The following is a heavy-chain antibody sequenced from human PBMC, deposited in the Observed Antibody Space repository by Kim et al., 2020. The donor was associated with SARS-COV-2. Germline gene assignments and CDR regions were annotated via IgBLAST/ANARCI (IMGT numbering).Heavy chain of an antibody. J-gene: IGHJ5*02. CDR1: GGSFSGYY. V-gene: IGHV4-34*01. D-gene: IGHD3-16*01. CDR2: INHSGST. Sequence: SETLSLTCAVYGGSFSGYYWSWIRQPPGKGLEWIGEINHSGSTNYNPSLKSRVTISVDTSKNQFSLKLSSVTAADTAVYYCAPGGLSNWFDPWGQGTLVTVSS. CDR3: APGGLSNWFDP.